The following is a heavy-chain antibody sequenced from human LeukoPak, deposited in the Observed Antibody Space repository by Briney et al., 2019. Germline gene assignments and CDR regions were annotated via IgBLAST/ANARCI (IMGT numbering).Heavy chain of an antibody. CDR2: ISYDGSNK. CDR1: GFTFSSYG. J-gene: IGHJ6*04. Sequence: PGGSLRLSCAASGFTFSSYGMHWVRQAPGKGLEWVAVISYDGSNKYYADSVKGRFTISRDNSKNTLYLQMNSLRAEDTAVYYCAKDYYGYGMDVWGKGTTVTVSS. V-gene: IGHV3-30*18. CDR3: AKDYYGYGMDV.